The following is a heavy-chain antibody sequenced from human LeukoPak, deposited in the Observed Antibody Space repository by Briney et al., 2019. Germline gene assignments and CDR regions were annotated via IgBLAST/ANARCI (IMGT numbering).Heavy chain of an antibody. CDR2: IKQDGSEK. Sequence: GGSLRLSCAASGFTFTSYWMTWVRQAPGKGLEWVAYIKQDGSEKYYVDSVKGRFTISRDNAKNSLYLQMNSPRAEDTAVYYCARASTIDYWGQGTLVTVSS. D-gene: IGHD2-2*01. CDR3: ARASTIDY. V-gene: IGHV3-7*01. CDR1: GFTFTSYW. J-gene: IGHJ4*02.